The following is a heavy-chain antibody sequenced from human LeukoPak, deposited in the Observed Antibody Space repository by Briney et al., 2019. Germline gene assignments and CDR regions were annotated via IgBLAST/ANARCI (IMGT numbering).Heavy chain of an antibody. CDR1: GDIDSSNSAA. J-gene: IGHJ4*02. Sequence: QTLSLTCAISGDIDSSNSAARIWIRQSPSRGLEWLGRTYYRSKWYNDYEVSVRSRITIDPDTSKNQFSLQLNSVTPEDTAVYYCARVYYDSSGFYLSPFDYWGQGTLVTVSS. V-gene: IGHV6-1*01. D-gene: IGHD3-22*01. CDR3: ARVYYDSSGFYLSPFDY. CDR2: TYYRSKWYN.